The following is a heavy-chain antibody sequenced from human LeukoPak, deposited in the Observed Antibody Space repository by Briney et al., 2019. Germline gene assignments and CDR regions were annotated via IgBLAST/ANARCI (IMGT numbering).Heavy chain of an antibody. V-gene: IGHV3-30*18. J-gene: IGHJ4*02. D-gene: IGHD4-17*01. CDR3: AKDGTDRSDYGDYLFDY. CDR1: GFTFSSYG. CDR2: ISYDGSNK. Sequence: GGSLRLSCAASGFTFSSYGMHWVRRAPGKGLEWVAVISYDGSNKYYADSVKGRFTISRDNSKNTLYLQMNSLRAEDTAVYYCAKDGTDRSDYGDYLFDYWGQGTLVTVSS.